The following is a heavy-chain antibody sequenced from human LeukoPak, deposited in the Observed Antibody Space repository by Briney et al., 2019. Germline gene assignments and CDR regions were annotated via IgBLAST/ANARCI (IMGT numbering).Heavy chain of an antibody. CDR2: ISSSSNYI. CDR3: ARVRDGLGEY. V-gene: IGHV3-21*06. D-gene: IGHD3-16*01. CDR1: GFTFSSHE. J-gene: IGHJ4*02. Sequence: PGGSLRLSCAASGFTFSSHEINWVRQAPGKGLEWVSFISSSSNYIYYADSVKGRFTISRDNAKNSLYLQMNSLRAEDTAVYYCARVRDGLGEYWGQGTLVTVSS.